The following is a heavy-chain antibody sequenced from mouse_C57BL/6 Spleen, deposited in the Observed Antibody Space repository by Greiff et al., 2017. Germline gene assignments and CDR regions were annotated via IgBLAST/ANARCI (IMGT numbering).Heavy chain of an antibody. J-gene: IGHJ1*03. CDR2: IDPSDSYT. V-gene: IGHV1-59*01. Sequence: QVQLQQPGAELVRPGTSVKLSCKASGYTFTSYWMHWVKQRPGQGLEWIGVIDPSDSYTNYNQKFKGKATLTVDTSSSTAYMQLSSLTSEDSAVXYGARSIYYGNYWYCDVWGTGTTVTVSS. CDR1: GYTFTSYW. D-gene: IGHD2-1*01. CDR3: ARSIYYGNYWYCDV.